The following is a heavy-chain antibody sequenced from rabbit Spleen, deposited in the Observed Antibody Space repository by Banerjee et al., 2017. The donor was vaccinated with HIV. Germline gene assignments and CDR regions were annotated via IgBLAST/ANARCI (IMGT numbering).Heavy chain of an antibody. CDR1: GFSFNSGYD. Sequence: QSLEESGGGLVKPGASLTLTCKASGFSFNSGYDMCWVRQAPGKGLEWVACAYPGSSGSTYSATWAKGRFTISKTSSTPVTLQMTSLTAADTATYFCARDLAGYVGFGYASYLDLWGQGTLVTVS. J-gene: IGHJ4*01. CDR3: ARDLAGYVGFGYASYLDL. CDR2: AYPGSSGST. V-gene: IGHV1S40*01. D-gene: IGHD6-1*01.